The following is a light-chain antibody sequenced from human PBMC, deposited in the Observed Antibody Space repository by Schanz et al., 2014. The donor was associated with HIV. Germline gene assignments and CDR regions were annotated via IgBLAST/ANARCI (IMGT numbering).Light chain of an antibody. CDR1: QYISSW. Sequence: DIQLTQSPASLSASLGARVTITCRASQYISSWLAWYQQKPGKAPKLLIYRASDLEIGVPSRFSGGGAGTEFTLTINSLQPDDFATYFCQQSHNYPYTFGQGTKLET. V-gene: IGKV1-5*03. CDR2: RAS. J-gene: IGKJ2*01. CDR3: QQSHNYPYT.